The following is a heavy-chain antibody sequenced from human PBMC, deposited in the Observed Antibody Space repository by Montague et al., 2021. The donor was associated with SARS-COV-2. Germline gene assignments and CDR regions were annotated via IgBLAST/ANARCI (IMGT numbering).Heavy chain of an antibody. CDR3: ARCALGWCSGGSCYSGLAY. CDR1: GGSISSYY. D-gene: IGHD2-15*01. Sequence: SETLSLTCTVSGGSISSYYWSWIRQPPGKGLEWIGHIYYSGSTNYNPSLKSRVTISVDTSKNQFSLKLSSVTAADTAVYYCARCALGWCSGGSCYSGLAYWGQGTLVTVSS. V-gene: IGHV4-59*08. CDR2: IYYSGST. J-gene: IGHJ4*02.